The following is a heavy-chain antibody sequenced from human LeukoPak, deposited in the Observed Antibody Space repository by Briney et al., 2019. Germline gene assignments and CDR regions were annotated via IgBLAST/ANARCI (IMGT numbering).Heavy chain of an antibody. J-gene: IGHJ4*02. CDR3: AILGIAVAGTGY. Sequence: PGGSLRLSCAASGFTFSGDWMHWVRQAPGKGLVWVSHVSSAGYTTRYADSVKGRFTISRDNAKNTLYLQMNSLRAEDTAVYYCAILGIAVAGTGYWGQGTLVTVSS. V-gene: IGHV3-74*01. CDR1: GFTFSGDW. D-gene: IGHD6-19*01. CDR2: VSSAGYTT.